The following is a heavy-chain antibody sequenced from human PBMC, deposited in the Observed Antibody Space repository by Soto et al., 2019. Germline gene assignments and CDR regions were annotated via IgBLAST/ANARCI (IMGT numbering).Heavy chain of an antibody. V-gene: IGHV1-18*01. Sequence: GASVKVSCKASGGTFSSYAISWVRQAPGQGLEWMGGISPHIGNTNYAQKLQGRVTMTTDTSTSTAYMELRSLRSDGTAMYYCARDPSVYCSGGSCPSYFDYWGQGTLVTVSS. CDR2: ISPHIGNT. J-gene: IGHJ4*02. CDR1: GGTFSSYA. D-gene: IGHD2-15*01. CDR3: ARDPSVYCSGGSCPSYFDY.